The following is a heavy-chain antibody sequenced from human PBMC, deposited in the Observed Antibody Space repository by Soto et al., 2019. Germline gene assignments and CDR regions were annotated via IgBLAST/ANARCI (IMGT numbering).Heavy chain of an antibody. CDR2: ISANNGNT. CDR3: ERDPEIFEY. J-gene: IGHJ4*02. V-gene: IGHV1-18*01. Sequence: QVQLVQSGAEVKKPGASVKVSCKASGYTFTSYGISWVRQAPGQGLEWMGWISANNGNTKYAQKLQGRVTMTTDTTTSKPYMELRSLRSDDTAVYYCERDPEIFEYWGQGTLVTVSS. CDR1: GYTFTSYG.